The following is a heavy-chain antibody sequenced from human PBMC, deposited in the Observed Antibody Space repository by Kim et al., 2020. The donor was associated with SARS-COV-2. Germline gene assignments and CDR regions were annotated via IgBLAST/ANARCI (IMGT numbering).Heavy chain of an antibody. V-gene: IGHV3-33*01. CDR3: ARDWWGDGCSSISCSNIDV. CDR2: IWFDGSDK. Sequence: GGSLRLSCAASGFTFSTYGMHWVRQAPGKGLEWVTLIWFDGSDKYYADSVRGRFTISRDNSKNTLYLQMNSLTAEDTAVYYCARDWWGDGCSSISCSNIDVWGQGTTVTVSS. D-gene: IGHD2-2*01. J-gene: IGHJ6*02. CDR1: GFTFSTYG.